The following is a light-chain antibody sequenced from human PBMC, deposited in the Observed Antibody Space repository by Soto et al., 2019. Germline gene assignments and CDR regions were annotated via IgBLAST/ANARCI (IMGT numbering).Light chain of an antibody. J-gene: IGKJ1*01. CDR3: HKRQSWPRT. CDR1: QCINTR. Sequence: EIVLTQSPAPLSSFPGDRVTLSCRPSQCINTRLAWYQHRPGQAPRLLIYQTSIRAAGIPARFSASGTGTDFTPTISDVQPEDCAVYFCHKRQSWPRTFGQGTKGDIK. CDR2: QTS. V-gene: IGKV3-11*01.